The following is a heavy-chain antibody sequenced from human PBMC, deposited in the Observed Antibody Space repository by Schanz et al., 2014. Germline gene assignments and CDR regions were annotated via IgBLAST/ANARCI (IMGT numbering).Heavy chain of an antibody. D-gene: IGHD2-21*01. Sequence: QVQLVQSGAELKKPGASVKVSCKASGYTFSSHGIHWLRQAPGQSLEWMGWINTANGNAKYSANCQARVTITRDTSATTAYMELTNLRSEDTAVYYCARDLPYCDGGKCYSDGFDIWGQGTLVTISS. V-gene: IGHV1-3*04. CDR1: GYTFSSHG. CDR2: INTANGNA. CDR3: ARDLPYCDGGKCYSDGFDI. J-gene: IGHJ3*02.